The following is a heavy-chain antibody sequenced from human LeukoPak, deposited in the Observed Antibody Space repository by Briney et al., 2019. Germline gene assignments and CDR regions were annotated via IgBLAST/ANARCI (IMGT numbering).Heavy chain of an antibody. D-gene: IGHD3-22*01. CDR3: AKSFYYAFDY. CDR2: ISSTGGTT. J-gene: IGHJ4*02. V-gene: IGHV3-23*01. Sequence: GGSLRLSCAASGITFSSYGMSWVRQAPGKGLEWVSSISSTGGTTYYADSVKGRFTISRDNSKNTLYLQMNSLRAEDTAVYYCAKSFYYAFDYWGQGTLVTVSS. CDR1: GITFSSYG.